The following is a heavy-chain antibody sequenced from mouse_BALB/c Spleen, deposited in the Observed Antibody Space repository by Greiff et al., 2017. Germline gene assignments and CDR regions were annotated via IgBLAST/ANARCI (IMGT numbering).Heavy chain of an antibody. J-gene: IGHJ2*01. D-gene: IGHD2-10*02. CDR3: ARHKYGNAFDY. CDR1: GFTFSSYY. V-gene: IGHV5-6-2*01. CDR2: INSNGGST. Sequence: EVKLMESGGGLVKLGGSLKLSCAASGFTFSSYYMSWVRQTPEKRLELVAAINSNGGSTYYPDTVKGRFTISRDNAKNTLYLQMSSLKSEDTALYYCARHKYGNAFDYWGQGTTLTVSS.